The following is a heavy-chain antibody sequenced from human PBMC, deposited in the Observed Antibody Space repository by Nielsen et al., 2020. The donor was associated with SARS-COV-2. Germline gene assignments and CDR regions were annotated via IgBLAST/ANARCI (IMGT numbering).Heavy chain of an antibody. Sequence: SETLSLTCTVSGGSISNGDYYWNWIRQPPGKGLEWIGYIYYNGRPYFNPSLKSRVAMSVDTSKNQLSLKLSSVTAADTAVYYCARMDAATDLWGQGTLVTVSS. V-gene: IGHV4-30-4*01. D-gene: IGHD2-15*01. CDR3: ARMDAATDL. J-gene: IGHJ5*02. CDR2: IYYNGRP. CDR1: GGSISNGDYY.